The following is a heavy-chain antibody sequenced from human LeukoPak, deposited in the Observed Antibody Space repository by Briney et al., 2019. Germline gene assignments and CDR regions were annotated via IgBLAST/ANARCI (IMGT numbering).Heavy chain of an antibody. Sequence: SQTLSLTCAISGDSVSSNSAAWNWIRQSPSRGLEWLVRTYYRSKWYNDYAVSVKIRITINPDTSKNQFSLQLNSVTPEDTAIYYCARGGGVTVAGNLGYWGQGTLVTVSS. CDR1: GDSVSSNSAA. J-gene: IGHJ4*02. CDR2: TYYRSKWYN. CDR3: ARGGGVTVAGNLGY. V-gene: IGHV6-1*01. D-gene: IGHD6-19*01.